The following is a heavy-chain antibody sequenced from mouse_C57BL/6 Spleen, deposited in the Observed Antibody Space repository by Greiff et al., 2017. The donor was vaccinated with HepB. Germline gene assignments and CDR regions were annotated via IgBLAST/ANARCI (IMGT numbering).Heavy chain of an antibody. Sequence: EVKLLESGPGLVKPSQSLSLTCSVTGYSITSGYYWNWIRQFPGNKLEWMGYISYDGSNNYNPSLKNRISITRDTSKNQFFLKLNSVTTEDTATYYCAREGWGPYGTLDYWGQGTTLTVSS. J-gene: IGHJ2*01. CDR2: ISYDGSN. CDR1: GYSITSGYY. CDR3: AREGWGPYGTLDY. V-gene: IGHV3-6*01. D-gene: IGHD2-1*01.